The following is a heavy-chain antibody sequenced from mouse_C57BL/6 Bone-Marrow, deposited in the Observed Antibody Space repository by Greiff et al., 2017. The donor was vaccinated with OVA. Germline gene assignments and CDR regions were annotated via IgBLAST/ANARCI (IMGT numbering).Heavy chain of an antibody. CDR2: ISDGGSYT. D-gene: IGHD3-2*02. CDR1: GFTFSSYA. CDR3: ATAQATSWFAY. Sequence: EVHLVESGGGLVKPGGSLKLSCAASGFTFSSYAMSWVRQTPEKRLEWVATISDGGSYTYYPDNVKGRFTISRDNAKNNLYLQMSHLKSEDTAMYYCATAQATSWFAYWGQGTLVTVSA. V-gene: IGHV5-4*01. J-gene: IGHJ3*01.